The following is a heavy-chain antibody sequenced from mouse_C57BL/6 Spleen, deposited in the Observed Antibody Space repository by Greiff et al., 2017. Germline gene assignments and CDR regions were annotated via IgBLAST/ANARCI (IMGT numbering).Heavy chain of an antibody. CDR3: AIGGWEGVGY. CDR1: GYSFTSYW. Sequence: VQLQQPGAELVKPGASVKVSCKASGYSFTSYWMHWVKQRPGHGLEWIGRIHPSDSDTNYNQKFKGTATLTVDKSSSPAYMQLSSLTSEDAAVYYCAIGGWEGVGYWGQGTTLTVSS. CDR2: IHPSDSDT. V-gene: IGHV1-74*01. J-gene: IGHJ2*01. D-gene: IGHD4-1*01.